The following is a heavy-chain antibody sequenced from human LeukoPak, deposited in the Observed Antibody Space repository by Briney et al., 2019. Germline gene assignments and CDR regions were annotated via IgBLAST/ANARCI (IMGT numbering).Heavy chain of an antibody. CDR3: ARGEATYYYYYMDV. D-gene: IGHD5-12*01. J-gene: IGHJ6*03. CDR2: INPNSGNT. V-gene: IGHV1-8*01. Sequence: ASVKVSCKASGYTFTSYDINWVRQATGQGLERMGWINPNSGNTGYAQKFQGRVTMTRNTSISTAYMELSSLRSEDTAVYYCARGEATYYYYYMDVWGKGTTVTVSS. CDR1: GYTFTSYD.